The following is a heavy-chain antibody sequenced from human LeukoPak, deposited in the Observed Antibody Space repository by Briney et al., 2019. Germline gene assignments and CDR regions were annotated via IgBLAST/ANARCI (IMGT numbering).Heavy chain of an antibody. D-gene: IGHD3-9*01. Sequence: SETLSLTCTVSGGSIDTSSYYWGWIRQPPGKGLEWIGSGYYSGTSYYKPSLKSRVTISVDTSKKQFSLKLSSVTAADTAVYYCAREYYDTLTGSGGWFDPWGQGTLVTVSS. V-gene: IGHV4-39*02. CDR1: GGSIDTSSYY. CDR3: AREYYDTLTGSGGWFDP. CDR2: GYYSGTS. J-gene: IGHJ5*02.